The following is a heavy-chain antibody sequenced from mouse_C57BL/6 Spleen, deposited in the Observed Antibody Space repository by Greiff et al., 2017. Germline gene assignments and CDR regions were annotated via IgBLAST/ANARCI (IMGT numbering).Heavy chain of an antibody. Sequence: EVKLVESGGGLVKPGGSLKLSCAASGFTFSSYAMSWVRQTPEKRLEWVATISDGGSYTYYPDNVKGRFTISRDNAKNNLYLQMGHLKSEDTAMYYCARGRYFDVWGTGTTVTVSS. CDR1: GFTFSSYA. V-gene: IGHV5-4*03. J-gene: IGHJ1*03. CDR2: ISDGGSYT. CDR3: ARGRYFDV.